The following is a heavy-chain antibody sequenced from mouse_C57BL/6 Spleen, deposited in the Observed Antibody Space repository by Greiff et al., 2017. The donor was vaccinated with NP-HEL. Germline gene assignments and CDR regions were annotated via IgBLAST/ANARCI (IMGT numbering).Heavy chain of an antibody. CDR1: GYTFTSYW. V-gene: IGHV1-55*01. J-gene: IGHJ4*01. CDR2: IYPGSGST. CDR3: ARRGPIVPMDY. Sequence: VQLQQPGAELVKPGASVKMSCKASGYTFTSYWITWVRQRPGQGLEGIGDIYPGSGSTNYNEKFKSKATLTVDTSSSTAYMQLSSLTSEDSAVYYCARRGPIVPMDYWGQGTSVTVSS.